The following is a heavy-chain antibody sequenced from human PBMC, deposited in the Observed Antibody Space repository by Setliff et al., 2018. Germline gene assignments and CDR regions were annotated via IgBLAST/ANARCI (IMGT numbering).Heavy chain of an antibody. CDR3: AREMATMLGSLYYYYYGMDV. J-gene: IGHJ6*02. Sequence: PGGSLRLSCAASGFAFSTYSMNWVRQAPGKGLEWVSTINRGSDFIYYADSVRGRFTISRDNAKNSLYLPMNSLRAEDTAVYYCAREMATMLGSLYYYYYGMDVWGQGTTVTAP. V-gene: IGHV3-21*01. CDR1: GFAFSTYS. CDR2: INRGSDFI. D-gene: IGHD3-10*02.